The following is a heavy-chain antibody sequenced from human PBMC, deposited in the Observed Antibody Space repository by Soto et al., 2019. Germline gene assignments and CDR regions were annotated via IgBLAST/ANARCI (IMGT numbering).Heavy chain of an antibody. Sequence: PSETLSLTCTVSGGSISSYYWSWIRQPPGKGLEWIGYIYYSGSTNYNPSLKSRVTISVDTSKNQFSLKLNSMTAADTAVYYCEKDRGVEVTTRFFDYWGQGTLVTVSS. CDR2: IYYSGST. CDR3: EKDRGVEVTTRFFDY. J-gene: IGHJ4*02. V-gene: IGHV4-59*12. D-gene: IGHD4-17*01. CDR1: GGSISSYY.